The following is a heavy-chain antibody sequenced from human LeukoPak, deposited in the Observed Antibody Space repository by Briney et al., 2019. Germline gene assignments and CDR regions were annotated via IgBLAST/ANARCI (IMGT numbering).Heavy chain of an antibody. CDR2: IKEDGSEK. CDR3: ARDYYDSSGYPGIGY. J-gene: IGHJ4*02. D-gene: IGHD3-22*01. CDR1: GFTFSIYW. V-gene: IGHV3-7*01. Sequence: GGSLRLSCAASGFTFSIYWMSWVRQAPGKGLEWVANIKEDGSEKYYVDSVKGRFTISRDNAKNSLYLQMNSLRAEDTAVYYCARDYYDSSGYPGIGYWGQGTLVTVSS.